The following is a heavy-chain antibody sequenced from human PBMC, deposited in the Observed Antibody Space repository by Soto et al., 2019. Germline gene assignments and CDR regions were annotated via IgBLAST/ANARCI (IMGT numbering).Heavy chain of an antibody. CDR1: GGSFSSYA. CDR2: IIPIFGTA. Sequence: GAPVEVCCKASGGSFSSYAISWVRQAPGKGLEWMGGIIPIFGTANYAQKFQGRVTITADESTSTAYMELSSLRSEDTAVYYCASFTYYYDSSGSLDYGMDVWGQGTTVTVSS. CDR3: ASFTYYYDSSGSLDYGMDV. V-gene: IGHV1-69*13. D-gene: IGHD3-22*01. J-gene: IGHJ6*02.